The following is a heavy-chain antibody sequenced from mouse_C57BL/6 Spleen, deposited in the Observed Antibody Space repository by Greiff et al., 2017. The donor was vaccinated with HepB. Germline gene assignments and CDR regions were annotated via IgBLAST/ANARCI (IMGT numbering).Heavy chain of an antibody. J-gene: IGHJ4*01. CDR1: GYTFTDYY. CDR3: ARNFYAMDY. CDR2: INPNNGGT. V-gene: IGHV1-26*01. Sequence: EVKLQQSGPELVKPGASVKISCKASGYTFTDYYMNWVKQSHGQSLEWIGDINPNNGGTSYNQKFKGKATLTVDKSSSTAYMELRSLTSEDSAVYYCARNFYAMDYWGQGTSGTVSS.